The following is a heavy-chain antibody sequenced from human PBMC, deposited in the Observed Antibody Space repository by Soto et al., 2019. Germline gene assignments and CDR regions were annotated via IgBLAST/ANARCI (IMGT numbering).Heavy chain of an antibody. D-gene: IGHD6-19*01. Sequence: SETLSLTCAVSGGSISTGDYSWSWIRQPPGKGLEWIGYIYHSGRTYYNPSLKSRVTISVDRSTNQFSLKLSSVTAADTAVYYCARARIVVAGTIVDYWGQGTLVTVSS. CDR3: ARARIVVAGTIVDY. CDR1: GGSISTGDYS. V-gene: IGHV4-30-2*01. J-gene: IGHJ4*02. CDR2: IYHSGRT.